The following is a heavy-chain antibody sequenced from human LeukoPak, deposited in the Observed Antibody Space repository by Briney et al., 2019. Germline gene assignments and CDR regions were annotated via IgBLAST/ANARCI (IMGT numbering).Heavy chain of an antibody. Sequence: GGSLRLSCAACGFTYSRYYMRWVRQTPGKGLEWLTNIKEDGSETYYVDSVKGRFTISRDNAKNSLYLQMNSLRAEDTAVYYCARGPPPGYYYDSSGYRWGQGTLVTVSS. CDR2: IKEDGSET. J-gene: IGHJ4*02. CDR1: GFTYSRYY. CDR3: ARGPPPGYYYDSSGYR. V-gene: IGHV3-7*01. D-gene: IGHD3-22*01.